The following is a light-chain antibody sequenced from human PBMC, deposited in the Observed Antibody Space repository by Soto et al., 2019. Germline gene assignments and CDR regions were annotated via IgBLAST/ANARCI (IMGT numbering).Light chain of an antibody. CDR3: QRYNNWPLT. CDR1: HSVRSS. J-gene: IGKJ4*01. Sequence: EIVMTQSPATLSVSPGERATLSCRASHSVRSSLAWYQQKPGQAPRLLIHGASTRATGIPGRFSGSGSGTEFTLTINSLQSEDFAVYYCQRYNNWPLTFGGGTKVDIK. V-gene: IGKV3-15*01. CDR2: GAS.